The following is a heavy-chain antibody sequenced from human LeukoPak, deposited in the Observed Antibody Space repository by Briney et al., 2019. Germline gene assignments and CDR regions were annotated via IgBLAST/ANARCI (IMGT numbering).Heavy chain of an antibody. CDR3: PRASSAPAGRFHY. V-gene: IGHV3-11*05. D-gene: IGHD6-13*01. Sequence: GGSLRLSCAASGFTFSSYAMSWVRQAPGKGLEWVSYISGSSSYTNYADSVKGRFTISRDNAKNSLFLQMNSLRDEDTALYYCPRASSAPAGRFHYWGQAPLVPVSS. CDR2: ISGSSSYT. CDR1: GFTFSSYA. J-gene: IGHJ4*02.